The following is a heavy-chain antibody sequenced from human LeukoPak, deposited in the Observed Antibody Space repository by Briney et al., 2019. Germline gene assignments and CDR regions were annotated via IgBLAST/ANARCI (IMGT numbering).Heavy chain of an antibody. D-gene: IGHD3-22*01. CDR2: ISAYNGNT. Sequence: ASVTVSCKASGYTFTSYGISWVRQAPGQGLEGMGWISAYNGNTNYAQKLQGRVTMTTDTSTSTAYMELRSLRSDDTAVYYCARGAPYYYDSSGYSDYWGQGTLVTVSS. CDR1: GYTFTSYG. V-gene: IGHV1-18*01. J-gene: IGHJ4*02. CDR3: ARGAPYYYDSSGYSDY.